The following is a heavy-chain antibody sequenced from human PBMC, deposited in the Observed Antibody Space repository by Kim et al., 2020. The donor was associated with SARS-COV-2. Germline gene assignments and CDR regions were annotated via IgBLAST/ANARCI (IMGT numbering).Heavy chain of an antibody. Sequence: SVKVSCKASGGTFSSYAISWVRQAPGQGLEWMGGIIPIFGTANYAQKFPGRVTITADESTSTAYMELSSLRSEDTAVYYCARVRTHYGDYDPTEDYWGQGTLVTVSS. CDR2: IIPIFGTA. CDR3: ARVRTHYGDYDPTEDY. D-gene: IGHD4-17*01. J-gene: IGHJ4*02. V-gene: IGHV1-69*13. CDR1: GGTFSSYA.